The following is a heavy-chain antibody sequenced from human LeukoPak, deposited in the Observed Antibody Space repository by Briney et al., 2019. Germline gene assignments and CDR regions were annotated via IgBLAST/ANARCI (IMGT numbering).Heavy chain of an antibody. D-gene: IGHD3-10*01. V-gene: IGHV3-23*01. Sequence: GGSLRLSCVVSGFTFSSYAMSWVRQAPGKGLEWVSGISGSGGSTYYADSVKGRFTISRDNAKNTVYLQMNSLRAEDTAVYYCVMPDYGSGSRIETKLWDKGTVVTVSS. CDR1: GFTFSSYA. J-gene: IGHJ4*02. CDR3: VMPDYGSGSRIETKL. CDR2: ISGSGGST.